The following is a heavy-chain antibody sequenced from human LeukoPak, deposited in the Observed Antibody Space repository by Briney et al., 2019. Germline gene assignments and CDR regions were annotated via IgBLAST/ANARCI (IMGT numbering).Heavy chain of an antibody. D-gene: IGHD2-15*01. CDR1: GGSFSGYY. CDR2: INHSGST. V-gene: IGHV4-34*01. CDR3: ARKRGYCSGGSCYSGFDY. Sequence: SETLSLTCAVYGGSFSGYYWSWIRQPPGKGLEWIGEINHSGSTNYNPSLKSRVTISVDTSKNQFSLKLSSVTAADTAVYYCARKRGYCSGGSCYSGFDYWGQGTLVTVSS. J-gene: IGHJ4*02.